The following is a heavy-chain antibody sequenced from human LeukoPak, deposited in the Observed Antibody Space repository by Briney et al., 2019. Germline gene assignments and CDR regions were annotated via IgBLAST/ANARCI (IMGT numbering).Heavy chain of an antibody. CDR3: ATSRRYFDWQFDY. CDR2: FDPEDGET. Sequence: GASVKVSCKVSGYTLTELSMHWVRQAPGKGLEWMGGFDPEDGETIYAQKFQGRVTMTEDTSTDTAYMVLSSLRSEDTAVCYCATSRRYFDWQFDYWGQGTLVTVSS. D-gene: IGHD3-9*01. V-gene: IGHV1-24*01. CDR1: GYTLTELS. J-gene: IGHJ4*02.